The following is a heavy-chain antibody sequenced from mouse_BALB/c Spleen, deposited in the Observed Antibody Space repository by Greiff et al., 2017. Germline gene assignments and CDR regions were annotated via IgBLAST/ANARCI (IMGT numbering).Heavy chain of an antibody. CDR2: ISSGSSTI. CDR3: ARRTIYYYAMDY. V-gene: IGHV5-17*02. Sequence: EVKVVESGGGLVQPGGSRKLSCAASGFTFSSFGMHWVRQAPEKGLEWVAYISSGSSTIYYADTVKGRFTISRDNPKNTLFLQMTSLRSEDTAMYYCARRTIYYYAMDYWGQGTSVTVSS. J-gene: IGHJ4*01. CDR1: GFTFSSFG.